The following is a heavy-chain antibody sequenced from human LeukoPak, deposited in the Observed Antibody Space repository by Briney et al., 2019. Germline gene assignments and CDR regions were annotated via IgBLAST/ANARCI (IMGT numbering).Heavy chain of an antibody. D-gene: IGHD2-15*01. Sequence: ETLSLTCAVYGGSFSGYYWSWVRQAPGKGLEWVSAISGSGGSTYYADSVKGRFTISRDNSKNTLYLQMNSLRAEDTAVYYCAKFPTSQWSRRGFDYWGQGTLVTVSS. V-gene: IGHV3-23*01. CDR1: GGSFSGYY. CDR3: AKFPTSQWSRRGFDY. J-gene: IGHJ4*02. CDR2: ISGSGGST.